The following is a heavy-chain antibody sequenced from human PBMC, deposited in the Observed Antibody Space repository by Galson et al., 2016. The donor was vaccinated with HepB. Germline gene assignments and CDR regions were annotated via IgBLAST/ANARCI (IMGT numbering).Heavy chain of an antibody. Sequence: SLRLSCAASGFTFSSYAMSWVRQAPGKGLEWVSSIRGTTGDTYYADSVKGRFTIPRDNSGNTLYLIMNSLRAEDMAIYYCAKRGHSGYDSGWFDPWGQGTLVTVSS. D-gene: IGHD5-12*01. CDR1: GFTFSSYA. CDR2: IRGTTGDT. J-gene: IGHJ5*02. V-gene: IGHV3-23*01. CDR3: AKRGHSGYDSGWFDP.